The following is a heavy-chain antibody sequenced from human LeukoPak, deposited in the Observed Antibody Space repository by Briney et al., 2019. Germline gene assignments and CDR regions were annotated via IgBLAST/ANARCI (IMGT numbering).Heavy chain of an antibody. CDR3: AREYCSGGTCYYYYFDY. CDR2: IYSSGST. J-gene: IGHJ4*02. D-gene: IGHD2-15*01. Sequence: SETLSLTCIVSGGSISSYSWSWIRQPAGKGLEWIGRIYSSGSTNCNPSLKSRVTMSVDTSKNQFSLKLSSVTAADTAVYYCAREYCSGGTCYYYYFDYWGQGTLVTVSS. V-gene: IGHV4-4*07. CDR1: GGSISSYS.